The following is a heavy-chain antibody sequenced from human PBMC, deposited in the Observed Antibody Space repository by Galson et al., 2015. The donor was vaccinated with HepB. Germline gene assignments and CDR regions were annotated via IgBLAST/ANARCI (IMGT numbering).Heavy chain of an antibody. CDR3: ARVGRHYDIETSFNYGNRWYFDN. V-gene: IGHV5-51*01. Sequence: SGYNFTTYWIGWVRQVPGKGLEWMAINYPDDSDTRYNPSFQGQVTISADKSITTAYLQWASLRASDTAIYYCARVGRHYDIETSFNYGNRWYFDNWGRGTQVSVSS. CDR2: NYPDDSDT. D-gene: IGHD3-9*01. CDR1: GYNFTTYW. J-gene: IGHJ2*01.